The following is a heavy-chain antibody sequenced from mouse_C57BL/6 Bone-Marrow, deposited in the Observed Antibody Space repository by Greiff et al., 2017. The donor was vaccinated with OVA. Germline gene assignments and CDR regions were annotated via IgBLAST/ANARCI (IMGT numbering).Heavy chain of an antibody. Sequence: RGLEWIGRIDPNSGGTKYNEKFKSKATLTVDKPSSTAYMQLSSLTSEDSAVYYCANGSSYSWYFDVWGTGTTVTVSS. J-gene: IGHJ1*03. D-gene: IGHD1-1*01. CDR2: IDPNSGGT. CDR3: ANGSSYSWYFDV. V-gene: IGHV1-72*01.